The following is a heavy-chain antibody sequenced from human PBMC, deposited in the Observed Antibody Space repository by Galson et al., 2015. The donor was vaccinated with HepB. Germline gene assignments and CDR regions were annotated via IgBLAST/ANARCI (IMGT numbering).Heavy chain of an antibody. Sequence: SQRHPCAASGLNLSTQGMHWLRQAPGKGLEWVGVIWYDGSNKYYSDSVKGRFTISRDNSKNTLYLQMNSLRAEDTAVYYCARDRDGDSRGGDYWGQGTLVTVSS. CDR3: ARDRDGDSRGGDY. CDR1: GLNLSTQG. D-gene: IGHD4-17*01. V-gene: IGHV3-33*01. CDR2: IWYDGSNK. J-gene: IGHJ4*02.